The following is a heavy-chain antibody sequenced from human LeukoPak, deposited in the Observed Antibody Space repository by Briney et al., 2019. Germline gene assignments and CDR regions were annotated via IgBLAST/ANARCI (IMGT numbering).Heavy chain of an antibody. J-gene: IGHJ6*04. CDR3: ARGPTMKMDV. CDR2: ISSSSSSI. CDR1: GFTVSSNS. D-gene: IGHD3-22*01. Sequence: GGSLRLSCTVSGFTVSSNSMSWVRQAPGKGLEWVSSISSSSSSIYYADSVKGRFTISRDNAKNSLYLQMNSLRAEDTAVYYCARGPTMKMDVWGKGTTVTVSS. V-gene: IGHV3-21*01.